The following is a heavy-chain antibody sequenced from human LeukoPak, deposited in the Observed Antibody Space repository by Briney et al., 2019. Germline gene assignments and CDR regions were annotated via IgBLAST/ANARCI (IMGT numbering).Heavy chain of an antibody. CDR3: ARGPYCSGGTCYSQYYDY. CDR2: VSTYNGNT. V-gene: IGHV1-18*01. Sequence: APVTVSCKASDYTFTSYGISWVRQTPGQGLEWMGWVSTYNGNTNYAQKLQGRVTMTTDKSTSTAYMELRSLRSDDTAVYYCARGPYCSGGTCYSQYYDYWGQGTLVIVSS. CDR1: DYTFTSYG. J-gene: IGHJ4*02. D-gene: IGHD2-15*01.